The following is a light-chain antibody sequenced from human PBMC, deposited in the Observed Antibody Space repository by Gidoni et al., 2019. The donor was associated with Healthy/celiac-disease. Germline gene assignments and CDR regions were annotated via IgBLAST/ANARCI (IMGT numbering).Light chain of an antibody. J-gene: IGKJ2*01. Sequence: DIQMTQSPSSLSASVGDRVTITCQASQDISNYLNWYQQKPGKAPKHLIYDASNLETGVPSRFSGSGSGTDFTFTISSLQPEDIATYYCQQYDNLSSYTFGQGTKLEIK. V-gene: IGKV1-33*01. CDR1: QDISNY. CDR3: QQYDNLSSYT. CDR2: DAS.